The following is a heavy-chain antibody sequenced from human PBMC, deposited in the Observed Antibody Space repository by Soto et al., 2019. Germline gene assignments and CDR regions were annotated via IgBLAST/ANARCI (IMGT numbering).Heavy chain of an antibody. V-gene: IGHV4-31*03. D-gene: IGHD2-2*01. J-gene: IGHJ4*02. CDR3: ARSSTSANYFDY. CDR1: GGSISSGGYY. Sequence: QVQLQESGPGLVKPSQTLSLTCTVSGGSISSGGYYWSWIRQHPGKGLEWIGYIYYSGSTYYNPSLKSRVTISVDTSKNQSSRKLSSVTAADTAVYYCARSSTSANYFDYWGQGTLVTVSS. CDR2: IYYSGST.